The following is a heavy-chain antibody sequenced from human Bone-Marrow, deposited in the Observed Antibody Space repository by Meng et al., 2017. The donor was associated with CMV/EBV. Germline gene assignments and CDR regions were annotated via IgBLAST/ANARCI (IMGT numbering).Heavy chain of an antibody. CDR3: ARGAVVTPQGGNAFDI. CDR2: IIPILGIA. V-gene: IGHV1-69*10. J-gene: IGHJ3*02. CDR1: GGTFSSYA. Sequence: SVKVSCKASGGTFSSYAISWVRQAPGQGLEWMGGIIPILGIANYAQKFQGRVTITADKSTSTAYMELSSLRSEDTAVYYCARGAVVTPQGGNAFDIWGQGTMVTVSS. D-gene: IGHD4-23*01.